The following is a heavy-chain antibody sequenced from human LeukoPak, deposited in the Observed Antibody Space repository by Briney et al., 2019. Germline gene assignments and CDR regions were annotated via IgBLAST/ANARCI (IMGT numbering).Heavy chain of an antibody. CDR2: ISSSSSTI. D-gene: IGHD3-22*01. Sequence: GGSLRLSCAASGFTFSSYSMNWVRQAPGKGLEWVSYISSSSSTIYYADSVKGRFTISRDNAKNSLYLQMNSLRAEDTAVYYCARDSVYYYDSSGYYQDAFDIWGQGTMVTVSS. V-gene: IGHV3-48*04. J-gene: IGHJ3*02. CDR3: ARDSVYYYDSSGYYQDAFDI. CDR1: GFTFSSYS.